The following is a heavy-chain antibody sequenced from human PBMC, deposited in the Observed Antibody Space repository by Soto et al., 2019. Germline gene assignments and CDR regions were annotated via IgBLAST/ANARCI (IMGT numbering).Heavy chain of an antibody. Sequence: QVHLVQSGAEVRKPGASVKVSCKASGYTCSSYAMHWVRQAPGQRLEWMGWINAGYGNTKSSQKFQDRVTISRDTSASTAYMELTSLRSEDTAVDYCARDTGDGTFDFWGQGTLVTVSS. CDR3: ARDTGDGTFDF. CDR1: GYTCSSYA. V-gene: IGHV1-3*01. CDR2: INAGYGNT. D-gene: IGHD7-27*01. J-gene: IGHJ4*02.